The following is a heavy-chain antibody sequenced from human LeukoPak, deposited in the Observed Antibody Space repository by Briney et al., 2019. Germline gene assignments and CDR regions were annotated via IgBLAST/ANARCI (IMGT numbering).Heavy chain of an antibody. V-gene: IGHV4-30-2*01. J-gene: IGHJ4*02. CDR3: AGSPFYYFDY. CDR1: GGSISSGGYS. Sequence: PSQTLSLTCAVSGGSISSGGYSWSWIRQPPGKGLEWIGYIYHSGSTYYNPSLKSRVTISVDRSKNQFSLKLSSVTAADTAVYYCAGSPFYYFDYWGQGTLVTVSS. CDR2: IYHSGST.